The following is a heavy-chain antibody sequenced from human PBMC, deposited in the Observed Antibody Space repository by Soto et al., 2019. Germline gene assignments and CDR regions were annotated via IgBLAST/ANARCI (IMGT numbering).Heavy chain of an antibody. Sequence: QVQLQESGPGLVKPSGTLSLTCAVSSGSISSSNWWSWVRQPPGKGLEWIGEIYHSGSTNYNPSLKSRVTISVDKSKNQFSLKLSSVTAADTAVYYCAGYYSSYDGWGRFDYWGQGTLVTVSS. CDR2: IYHSGST. D-gene: IGHD5-12*01. CDR3: AGYYSSYDGWGRFDY. J-gene: IGHJ4*02. CDR1: SGSISSSNW. V-gene: IGHV4-4*02.